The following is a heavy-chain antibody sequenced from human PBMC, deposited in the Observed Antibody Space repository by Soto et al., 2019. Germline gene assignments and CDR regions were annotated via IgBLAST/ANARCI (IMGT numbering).Heavy chain of an antibody. D-gene: IGHD3-22*01. J-gene: IGHJ4*02. CDR2: INPNSGGT. Sequence: ASVKVSCKASGYTFTGYYMHWVRQAPGQGLEWMGWINPNSGGTNYAQNFQGRVTMTRDTSISTAYMELSRLRSDDTAVYYCARTPYYYDSSGYSLPDYWGQGTLVTVSS. CDR1: GYTFTGYY. V-gene: IGHV1-2*02. CDR3: ARTPYYYDSSGYSLPDY.